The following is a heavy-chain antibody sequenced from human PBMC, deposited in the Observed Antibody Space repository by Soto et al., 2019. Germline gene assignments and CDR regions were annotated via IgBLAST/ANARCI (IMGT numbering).Heavy chain of an antibody. D-gene: IGHD4-17*01. V-gene: IGHV4-39*01. J-gene: IGHJ4*02. CDR1: GGSISSSSYY. Sequence: SETLSLTCTVSGGSISSSSYYWGWIRQPPGKGLEWIGSIYYSGTTYYNPSLKSRVTISVDTSTNRFSLKLSSVTAADTAVYYCARHLGGNYGDYPYYFDYWGQGTLVTVSS. CDR3: ARHLGGNYGDYPYYFDY. CDR2: IYYSGTT.